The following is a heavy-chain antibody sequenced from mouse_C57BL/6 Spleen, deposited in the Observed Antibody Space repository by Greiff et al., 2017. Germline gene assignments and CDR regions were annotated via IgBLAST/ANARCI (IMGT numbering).Heavy chain of an antibody. J-gene: IGHJ3*01. CDR2: IYPGDGDT. Sequence: QVQLKESGPELVKPGASVKISCKASGYAFSSSWMNWVKQRPGKGLEWIGRIYPGDGDTNYNGKFKGKATLTADKSSSTAYMQLSSLTSEDSAVYFCAREGTDSSAWFAYWGQGTLVTVSA. CDR1: GYAFSSSW. CDR3: AREGTDSSAWFAY. V-gene: IGHV1-82*01. D-gene: IGHD3-2*01.